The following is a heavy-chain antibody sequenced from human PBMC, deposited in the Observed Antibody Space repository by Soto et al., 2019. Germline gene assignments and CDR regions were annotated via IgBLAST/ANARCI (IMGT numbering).Heavy chain of an antibody. D-gene: IGHD6-13*01. V-gene: IGHV1-69*12. CDR2: IIPIFGTA. CDR3: ARLKAAAGKGVGMDV. Sequence: QVQLVQSGAEVKKPGSSVKVSCNASGGTFSSYAISWVRQAPGQGLEWMGGIIPIFGTANYAQKLQGRVTITADEDTSTAYMELSSLRSEDKAVYYCARLKAAAGKGVGMDVWGQGTTVTVSS. J-gene: IGHJ6*02. CDR1: GGTFSSYA.